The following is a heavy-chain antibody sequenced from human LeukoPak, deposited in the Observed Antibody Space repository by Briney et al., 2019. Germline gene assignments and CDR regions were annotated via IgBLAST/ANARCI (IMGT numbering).Heavy chain of an antibody. Sequence: GGSLRLSCAASGFTFSNYWMHWVRQAPGKGLVWVSRINSDGINTSYADSVKGRFTISRDNSKNTLYLQMNTLRAEDTAVYYCARSGRRGYSYGYRFKYYFDYWGQGTLVTVSS. V-gene: IGHV3-74*01. CDR3: ARSGRRGYSYGYRFKYYFDY. CDR2: INSDGINT. J-gene: IGHJ4*02. D-gene: IGHD5-18*01. CDR1: GFTFSNYW.